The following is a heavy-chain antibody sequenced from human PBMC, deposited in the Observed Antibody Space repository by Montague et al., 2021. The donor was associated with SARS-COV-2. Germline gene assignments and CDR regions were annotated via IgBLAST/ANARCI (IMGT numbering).Heavy chain of an antibody. Sequence: SETLSLTCTVSGGSISTSPYSWGWIRQPPGKGLEWIGSIYYSGSTYYNPSLKSRVAISIDTSENQFSLKLSSVTAADTAVYYCARGNRIAVAGTDFDYWGQGTLVTVSS. CDR1: GGSISTSPYS. D-gene: IGHD6-19*01. CDR2: IYYSGST. CDR3: ARGNRIAVAGTDFDY. V-gene: IGHV4-39*07. J-gene: IGHJ4*02.